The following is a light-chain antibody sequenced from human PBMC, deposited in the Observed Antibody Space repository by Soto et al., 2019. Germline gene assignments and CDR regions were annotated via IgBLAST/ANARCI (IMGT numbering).Light chain of an antibody. CDR2: AAS. Sequence: DIQMTQSPSSLSASVGDRVTITCRASQDISNSLAWYQQKPGKVPKVLIYAASILQSGVPARFSGSGSGTDFTLTISSLQPEDVVTYYCQKYNSAPLTFGGGTKVEI. J-gene: IGKJ4*01. V-gene: IGKV1-27*01. CDR3: QKYNSAPLT. CDR1: QDISNS.